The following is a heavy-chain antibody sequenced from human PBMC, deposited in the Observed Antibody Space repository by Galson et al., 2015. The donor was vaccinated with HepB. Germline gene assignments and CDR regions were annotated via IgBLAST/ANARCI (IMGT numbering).Heavy chain of an antibody. J-gene: IGHJ4*02. CDR2: IYYRGST. CDR1: GGSISGYS. D-gene: IGHD3-22*01. CDR3: ARLYDRGGLWARSYY. Sequence: SETLSLTCTVSGGSISGYSWTWIRQSPGKGLEWIGYIYYRGSTNYNPSLKSRVTISVDTSKNQFSLKLRSVTAADTAVYYCARLYDRGGLWARSYYWGQGILVIVPS. V-gene: IGHV4-59*08.